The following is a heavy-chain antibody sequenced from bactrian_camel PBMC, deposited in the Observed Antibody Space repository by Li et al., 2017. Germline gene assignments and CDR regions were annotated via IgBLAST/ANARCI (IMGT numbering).Heavy chain of an antibody. J-gene: IGHJ6*01. D-gene: IGHD4*01. CDR3: VADLAPFSFMATMILLGQTPPPKFGL. V-gene: IGHV3S53*01. CDR2: IDSDGVT. Sequence: HVQLVESGGGSALAGGSVRLSCAASGYTFTDHMGWFRQRPGKEREGVAVIDSDGVTTYANSVKGRFTISRDNVKSTLSLQMDSLQPEDTAMYYCVADLAPFSFMATMILLGQTPPPKFGLWGQGTQVTVS. CDR1: GYTFTDH.